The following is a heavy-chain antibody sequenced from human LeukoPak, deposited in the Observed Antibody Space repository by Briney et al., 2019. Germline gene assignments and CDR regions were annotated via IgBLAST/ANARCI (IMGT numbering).Heavy chain of an antibody. Sequence: GGSLRLSCAASGFTFSSYAMSWVRQAPGKGLEWVSAISGSGGSTSYADSVKGRFTISRDNSKNTLYLQMNSLRAEDTAVYYCARGDGYNFFDYWGQGTLVTVSS. J-gene: IGHJ4*02. V-gene: IGHV3-23*01. D-gene: IGHD5-24*01. CDR3: ARGDGYNFFDY. CDR1: GFTFSSYA. CDR2: ISGSGGST.